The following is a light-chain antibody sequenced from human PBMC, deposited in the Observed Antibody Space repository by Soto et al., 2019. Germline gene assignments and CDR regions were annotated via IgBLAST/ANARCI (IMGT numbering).Light chain of an antibody. V-gene: IGKV1-39*01. CDR3: QQSYKTPLT. J-gene: IGKJ4*01. CDR2: TAS. Sequence: DIQMTQSPSSLSASVGDRVTITCRASQTISIFLNWYQHKPGKPPTLLIYTASSLQSGVTSRFSGSGSGTDFTLTISSLQPEDFATYYCQQSYKTPLTFGGGTQVEIK. CDR1: QTISIF.